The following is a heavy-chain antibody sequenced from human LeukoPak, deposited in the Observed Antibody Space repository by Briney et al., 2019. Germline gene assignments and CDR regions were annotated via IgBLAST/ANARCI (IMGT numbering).Heavy chain of an antibody. J-gene: IGHJ4*02. CDR3: ARDRGYYYDSSGDGYFDY. CDR2: INDDGSAT. Sequence: GGSLRLSCAASGFTFSNYWMHWVRQVPGKGLVWVSRINDDGSATFYADSVKGRFTISRDNAKNTLFLQINSLRAEDTAVYYCARDRGYYYDSSGDGYFDYWGQGTLVTVSS. D-gene: IGHD3-22*01. V-gene: IGHV3-74*01. CDR1: GFTFSNYW.